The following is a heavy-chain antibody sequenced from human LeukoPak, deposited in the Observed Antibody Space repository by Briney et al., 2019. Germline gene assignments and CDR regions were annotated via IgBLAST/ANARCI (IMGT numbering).Heavy chain of an antibody. D-gene: IGHD5-12*01. Sequence: PSETLSLTCTVSGGSISSGSYYWGWVRQPPGEGLEWLATIYYTGSTYYNPSLESRVTISVDTSKNQFSLKLSSVTAADTAVYYCARDRNLGYSSQDAFDIWGQGTMVTVSS. V-gene: IGHV4-39*07. CDR2: IYYTGST. CDR3: ARDRNLGYSSQDAFDI. CDR1: GGSISSGSYY. J-gene: IGHJ3*02.